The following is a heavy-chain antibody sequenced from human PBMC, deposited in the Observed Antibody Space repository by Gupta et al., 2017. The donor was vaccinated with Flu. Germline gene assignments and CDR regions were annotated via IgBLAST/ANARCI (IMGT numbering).Heavy chain of an antibody. D-gene: IGHD4-4*01. CDR2: ISTTGGSA. Sequence: GFTFSSYAMDWVRQAPGKGLEWLSAISTTGGSAYYADSVKGRFTTSRDNSKNTLFLQMSSLTAEDTAIYYCATDGGTTDGYSRFVDWGQGTLVTVSS. CDR3: ATDGGTTDGYSRFVD. V-gene: IGHV3-23*01. J-gene: IGHJ4*02. CDR1: GFTFSSYA.